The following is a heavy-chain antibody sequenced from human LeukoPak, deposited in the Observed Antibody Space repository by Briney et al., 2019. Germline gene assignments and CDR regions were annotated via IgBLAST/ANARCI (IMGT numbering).Heavy chain of an antibody. CDR2: ITPNMGGK. Sequence: ASVKVACKASGYTFTGYHMHWVRQAPGQGLGGMGWITPNMGGKNYAQKFKAKVTMTRDKSIRKAYMELSRLRSNNTPVNYCARTGGASFSYCGQGNLVTASS. V-gene: IGHV1-2*02. D-gene: IGHD2-8*02. CDR3: ARTGGASFSY. CDR1: GYTFTGYH. J-gene: IGHJ4*02.